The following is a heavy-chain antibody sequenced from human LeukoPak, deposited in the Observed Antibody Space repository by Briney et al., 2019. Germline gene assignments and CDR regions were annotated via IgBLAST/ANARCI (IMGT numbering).Heavy chain of an antibody. Sequence: PSETLSLTCTVSGYSISSGYYWGWIRQPPGKGLEWIGSIYHSGSTYYNPSLKSRVTISVDSSKNQFSLKLSSVTAADTAVYYCATTTVRTGYWGQGTLVTVSS. CDR3: ATTTVRTGY. J-gene: IGHJ4*02. D-gene: IGHD4-17*01. CDR2: IYHSGST. CDR1: GYSISSGYY. V-gene: IGHV4-38-2*02.